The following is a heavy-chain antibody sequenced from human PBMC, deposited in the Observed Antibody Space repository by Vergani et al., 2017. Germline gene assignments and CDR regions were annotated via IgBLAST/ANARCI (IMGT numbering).Heavy chain of an antibody. Sequence: QVQLQESGPGLVKPSETLSLTCTVSGGSISSYYWSWIRQPAGKGLEWIGRIYTSGSTYYNPSLKSRVTISVDTSKNQFSLKLSSVTAADTAVYYCAREGNCSSTSCYTITDYWGQGTLVTVSS. CDR2: IYTSGST. D-gene: IGHD2-2*02. J-gene: IGHJ4*02. CDR1: GGSISSYY. V-gene: IGHV4-4*07. CDR3: AREGNCSSTSCYTITDY.